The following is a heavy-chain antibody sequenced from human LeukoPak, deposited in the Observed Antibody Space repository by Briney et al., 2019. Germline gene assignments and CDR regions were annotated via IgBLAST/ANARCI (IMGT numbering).Heavy chain of an antibody. D-gene: IGHD3-22*01. CDR2: IYYSGST. J-gene: IGHJ4*02. CDR3: ARASITMTSVGYYFDY. Sequence: SETLSLTCTVSGGSISSYYWSWIRQPPGKGLEWIGYIYYSGSTNYNPSLKSRVTISVDTSKNQFSLKLSSVTAADTAVYYCARASITMTSVGYYFDYWGQGTLVTVSS. V-gene: IGHV4-59*01. CDR1: GGSISSYY.